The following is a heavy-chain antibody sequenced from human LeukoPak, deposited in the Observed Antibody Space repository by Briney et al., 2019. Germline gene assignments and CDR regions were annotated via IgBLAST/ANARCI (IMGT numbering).Heavy chain of an antibody. CDR2: IYNTGNT. D-gene: IGHD4-23*01. J-gene: IGHJ3*02. V-gene: IGHV4-59*08. CDR1: GASVYTYY. CDR3: ARPGGRDHGGNSVAFDI. Sequence: SETLSLTCTVSGASVYTYYWNWIRQPPGKGLEWIGFIYNTGNTNYNPSLKSRVTISVDTSKNQVSLNLSSVTAADTAVYYCARPGGRDHGGNSVAFDIWGQGTMVTVSS.